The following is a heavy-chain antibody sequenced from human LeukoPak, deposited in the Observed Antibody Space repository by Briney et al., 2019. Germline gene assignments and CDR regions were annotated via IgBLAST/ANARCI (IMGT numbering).Heavy chain of an antibody. V-gene: IGHV1-69*02. CDR3: ARGIGYCSSTSCRNWFDP. CDR1: GGTFSSYT. CDR2: IIPILGIA. J-gene: IGHJ5*02. D-gene: IGHD2-2*01. Sequence: SVKVSCKASGGTFSSYTISWVRQGPGQGLEWMGRIIPILGIANYAQKFQGRVTITADKSTSTAYMELSSLRSEDTAVYYCARGIGYCSSTSCRNWFDPWGQGTLVTVSS.